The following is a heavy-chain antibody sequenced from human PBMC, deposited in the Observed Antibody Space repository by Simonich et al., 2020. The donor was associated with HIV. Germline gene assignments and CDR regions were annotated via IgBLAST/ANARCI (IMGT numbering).Heavy chain of an antibody. J-gene: IGHJ4*02. D-gene: IGHD3-3*01. CDR3: AKDRYYNFWSGYYDY. CDR2: IRGSGGST. CDR1: GFTFSSYA. V-gene: IGHV3-23*01. Sequence: EVQLLESGGGLVQPGGSLRLSCAASGFTFSSYAMSWDRQAPGKGLEWVSAIRGSGGSTYYADSVKGRFTISRDNSKNTLYLQMNSLRAEDTAVYYCAKDRYYNFWSGYYDYWGQGTLVTVSS.